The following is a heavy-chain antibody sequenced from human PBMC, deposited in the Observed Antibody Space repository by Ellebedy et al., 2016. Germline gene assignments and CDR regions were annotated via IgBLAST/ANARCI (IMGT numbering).Heavy chain of an antibody. CDR1: GFTFSSYA. J-gene: IGHJ4*02. CDR3: AKDAPGIAVGDTTRVQSFDY. CDR2: ISGSGGST. V-gene: IGHV3-23*01. D-gene: IGHD1-26*01. Sequence: GGSLRLXXAASGFTFSSYAMSWVRQAPGKGLEWVSAISGSGGSTYYADSVKGRFIISRDNSKNTLYLQMNSLRAEDTAVYYCAKDAPGIAVGDTTRVQSFDYWGQGTLVTVSS.